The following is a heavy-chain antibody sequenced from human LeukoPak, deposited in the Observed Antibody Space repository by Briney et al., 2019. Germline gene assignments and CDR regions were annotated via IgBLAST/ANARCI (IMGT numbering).Heavy chain of an antibody. CDR2: IYKTGST. J-gene: IGHJ3*02. Sequence: PSETLSLTCTVSGDFDTTYHWAWIRQPPGKGLEWIGYIYKTGSTNYNPSLKSRVTISPDTSNNQLSLKLSSVTAADTAMYYCAREKDNYDSRRHAFDIWGQGTMVTVSS. D-gene: IGHD3-16*01. CDR1: GDFDTTYH. CDR3: AREKDNYDSRRHAFDI. V-gene: IGHV4-59*02.